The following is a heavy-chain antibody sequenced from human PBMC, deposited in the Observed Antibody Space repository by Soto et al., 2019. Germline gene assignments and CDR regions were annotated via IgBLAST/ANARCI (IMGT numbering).Heavy chain of an antibody. D-gene: IGHD6-13*01. V-gene: IGHV1-69*02. CDR1: GGTFSIFT. J-gene: IGHJ4*02. CDR2: IIPILGIP. CDR3: ATSIAAAGVDY. Sequence: QVQLVQSGAEVKKPGSSVKVSCKASGGTFSIFTISWVRQAPGKGLEWMGKIIPILGIPNYAQTFQGRVTITADQSTSTAYMELSSLRSEDTAVYYCATSIAAAGVDYWGQGTLVTVSS.